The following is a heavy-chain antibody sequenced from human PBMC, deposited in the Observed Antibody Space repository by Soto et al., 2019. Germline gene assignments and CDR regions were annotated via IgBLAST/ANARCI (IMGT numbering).Heavy chain of an antibody. D-gene: IGHD5-18*01. CDR2: ISVYNGNT. CDR1: GYTFTSYG. Sequence: QVQLVQSGAEVKKPGASVKVSCKASGYTFTSYGITGVRQAPGQGHEGRGWISVYNGNTNFAQKLQGRVTMTTDTSTSTAYMELWRLTTDDTAVEYCARGYSYGSFWYFDLWGRGTLVTVSS. CDR3: ARGYSYGSFWYFDL. V-gene: IGHV1-18*04. J-gene: IGHJ2*01.